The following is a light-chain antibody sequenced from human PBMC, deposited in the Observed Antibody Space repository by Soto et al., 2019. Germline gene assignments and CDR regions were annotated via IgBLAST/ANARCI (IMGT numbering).Light chain of an antibody. CDR1: SSNIGAGYA. Sequence: QSVLTQPPSVSGAPGQRVTISCTGSSSNIGAGYAVHWYQQLPGTAPKLLIYANTNRPSGVPDRFPGSKSDTSASLAITGLQAEDEADYYCQSYDSSLSGSLFGGGTKVTVL. CDR2: ANT. CDR3: QSYDSSLSGSL. V-gene: IGLV1-40*01. J-gene: IGLJ2*01.